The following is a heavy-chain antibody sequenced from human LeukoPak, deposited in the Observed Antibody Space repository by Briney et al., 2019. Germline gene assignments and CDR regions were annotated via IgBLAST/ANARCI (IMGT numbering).Heavy chain of an antibody. V-gene: IGHV3-21*01. Sequence: GGSLRLSCAASGFTFTSYSMNWVRQAPGKGLEWVSSISSSSSYIYYTDSVKGRFTISRDNAKNSVYLQMNSLRLEDTAVYYCARTGLGLYSFDYWGQGTLVTVSS. CDR2: ISSSSSYI. D-gene: IGHD3/OR15-3a*01. CDR3: ARTGLGLYSFDY. J-gene: IGHJ4*02. CDR1: GFTFTSYS.